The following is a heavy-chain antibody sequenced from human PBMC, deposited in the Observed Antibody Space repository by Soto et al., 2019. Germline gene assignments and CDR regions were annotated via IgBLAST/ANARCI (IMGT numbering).Heavy chain of an antibody. J-gene: IGHJ4*02. Sequence: GGSLRLSCAASGFTFSTYWMHWVRQVPGKGLVWVSRINSDGGSTTYADSVKGRFTISRDNAKSTLYLQLNSLRVEDTAVYYCASPLLPPFDYWGQGTLVTVSS. CDR1: GFTFSTYW. CDR2: INSDGGST. V-gene: IGHV3-74*01. CDR3: ASPLLPPFDY.